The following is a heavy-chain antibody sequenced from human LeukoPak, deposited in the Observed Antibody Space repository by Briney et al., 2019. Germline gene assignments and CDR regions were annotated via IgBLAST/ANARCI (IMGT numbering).Heavy chain of an antibody. J-gene: IGHJ4*02. V-gene: IGHV1-8*01. CDR1: VYTFTSCD. Sequence: ASVKVSCKASVYTFTSCDINWVRQATGQGLEWMGWMNPNSGNTGYGQSFQGRITMTRDISIGTAYMELSNLTSEDTAIYYCTRGSSGRRDNWGQGTLVTVSA. D-gene: IGHD6-19*01. CDR3: TRGSSGRRDN. CDR2: MNPNSGNT.